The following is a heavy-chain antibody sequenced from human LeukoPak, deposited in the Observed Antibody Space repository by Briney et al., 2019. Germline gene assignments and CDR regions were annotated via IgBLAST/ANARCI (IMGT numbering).Heavy chain of an antibody. V-gene: IGHV5-51*01. Sequence: ESLMISCRCSGYFTTNYWIGWVRQMARKGLEWMGVIYPGDSDTRYSPSFQGQVTISADKSISTAYLQWSSLKASDTAMYYCARQYSGTYYRSFDYWGQGTLVTVSS. D-gene: IGHD3-10*01. CDR2: IYPGDSDT. J-gene: IGHJ4*02. CDR3: ARQYSGTYYRSFDY. CDR1: GYFTTNYW.